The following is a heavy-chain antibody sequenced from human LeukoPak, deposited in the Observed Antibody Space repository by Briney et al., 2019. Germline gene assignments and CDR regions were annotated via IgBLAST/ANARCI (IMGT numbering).Heavy chain of an antibody. CDR2: LYYSGT. CDR1: GFTVSSNY. Sequence: GSLRLSCAASGFTVSSNYMSWSRQPPGKGLEWIGSLYYSGTYYNPSLKSRVTISVDTSKNQFSLKLSSVTAADTAVYYCARDDYGGRDYWGQGTLVTVSS. D-gene: IGHD4-23*01. J-gene: IGHJ4*02. CDR3: ARDDYGGRDY. V-gene: IGHV4-39*02.